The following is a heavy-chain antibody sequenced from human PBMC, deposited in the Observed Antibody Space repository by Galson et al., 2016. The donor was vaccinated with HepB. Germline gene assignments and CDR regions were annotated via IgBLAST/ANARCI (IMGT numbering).Heavy chain of an antibody. D-gene: IGHD5-12*01. V-gene: IGHV4-34*01. CDR2: VDHRGST. CDR1: GSSFRGYF. CDR3: ARTGVASGYYYGIDV. J-gene: IGHJ6*02. Sequence: ETLSLTCAVSGSSFRGYFWTWIRQPPGKGLEWIGEVDHRGSTNYNESLLGRVSISVDTSKNPFSLTLTSLTAADTAMYYCARTGVASGYYYGIDVWGQGTRVAVSS.